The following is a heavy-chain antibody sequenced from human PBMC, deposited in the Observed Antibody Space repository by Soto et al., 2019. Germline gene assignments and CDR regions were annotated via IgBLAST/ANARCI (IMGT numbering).Heavy chain of an antibody. CDR3: AHSRDYYYTIDV. CDR1: GFSLWISAQG. D-gene: IGHD3-10*01. Sequence: QITLKETAPTLVKPTQTLTLTCTFSGFSLWISAQGVGWIRQSPGKALERLALIYWDGYKRYSPSLKNRLTIAKDTSQNPVVLTMTNMDPVDTATYFCAHSRDYYYTIDVWGQGTTVTVSS. CDR2: IYWDGYK. V-gene: IGHV2-5*02. J-gene: IGHJ6*02.